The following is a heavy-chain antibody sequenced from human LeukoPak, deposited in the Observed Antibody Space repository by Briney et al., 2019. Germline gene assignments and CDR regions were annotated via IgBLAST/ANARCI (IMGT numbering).Heavy chain of an antibody. J-gene: IGHJ3*02. Sequence: PGGSLRLSCAASGFTFSSYAMSWVRQAPGKGLEWVSAISGSGGSTYYADSVKGRFTISRDNSKNTLYLQMNSLRAEDTAVYYCAKDRYYDFWSGYFLGAFDIWGQGTMVTVSS. CDR2: ISGSGGST. V-gene: IGHV3-23*01. D-gene: IGHD3-3*01. CDR1: GFTFSSYA. CDR3: AKDRYYDFWSGYFLGAFDI.